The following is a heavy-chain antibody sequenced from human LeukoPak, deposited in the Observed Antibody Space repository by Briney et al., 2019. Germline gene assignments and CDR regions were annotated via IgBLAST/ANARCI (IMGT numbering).Heavy chain of an antibody. V-gene: IGHV3-30*04. CDR1: EFTFSSYP. CDR2: ISYDGSNK. CDR3: ARAQRPWITGTADAFDI. D-gene: IGHD1-20*01. Sequence: GGSLRLSCAASEFTFSSYPMHCVRQAPGKGLEWVALISYDGSNKYYADSVKGRFTISRDNSKNTLYLQMNSRRAEDTAVYYCARAQRPWITGTADAFDIWGQGTMVTVSS. J-gene: IGHJ3*02.